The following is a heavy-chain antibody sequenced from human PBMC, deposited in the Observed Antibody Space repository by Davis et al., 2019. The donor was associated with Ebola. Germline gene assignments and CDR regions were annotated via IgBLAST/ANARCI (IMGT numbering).Heavy chain of an antibody. Sequence: GESLKISCAASGFTFSSYWMSWVRQAPGKGLEWVANIKQDGSEKYYVDSVKGRFTISRDNSKNTLYLQMNSLRAEDTAVYYCAKVPYSIAARNWFDPWGQGTLVTVSS. CDR2: IKQDGSEK. V-gene: IGHV3-7*03. D-gene: IGHD6-6*01. CDR1: GFTFSSYW. J-gene: IGHJ5*02. CDR3: AKVPYSIAARNWFDP.